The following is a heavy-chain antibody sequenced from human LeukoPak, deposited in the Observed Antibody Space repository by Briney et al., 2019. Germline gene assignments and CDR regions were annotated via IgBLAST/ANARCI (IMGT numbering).Heavy chain of an antibody. CDR1: GFTFGDDV. CDR3: TSLRHFDSLLVD. V-gene: IGHV3-49*04. D-gene: IGHD3-9*01. CDR2: IRGKEYGGTT. J-gene: IGHJ4*02. Sequence: GGALRLSCTASGFTFGDDVMSWVGQAQGKGREWGGFIRGKEYGGTTEYPASVQGRFTISRDDSKNIASLQMNSLKTEDTAVYYCTSLRHFDSLLVDWGQGTLVTVSS.